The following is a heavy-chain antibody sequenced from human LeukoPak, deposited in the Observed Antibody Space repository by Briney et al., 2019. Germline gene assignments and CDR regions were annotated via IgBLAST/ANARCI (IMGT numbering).Heavy chain of an antibody. V-gene: IGHV3-30-3*01. Sequence: PGGSLRLSCEASGFTFSGYEMNWVRQAPGKGLEWVTIISYDGSNKYYADSVKGRFTISRDNSKNTLYLQMNSLRAEDTAVYYCARGGQGYDLNWFDPWGQGTLVTVSS. J-gene: IGHJ5*02. D-gene: IGHD3-3*01. CDR3: ARGGQGYDLNWFDP. CDR2: ISYDGSNK. CDR1: GFTFSGYE.